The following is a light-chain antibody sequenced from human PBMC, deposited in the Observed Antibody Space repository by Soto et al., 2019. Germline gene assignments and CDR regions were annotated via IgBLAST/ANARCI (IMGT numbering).Light chain of an antibody. Sequence: QSALTQPASMSGSPGQSITISFTGTSSDVGSCNFVSWFHQHPDKAPKVRIFEATQRPSGVSSRFSGSRSGNTASLTISSRQEDDEDDYYCCSYSGDGTSVVFGTGTKLTVL. V-gene: IGLV2-23*01. CDR2: EAT. CDR1: SSDVGSCNF. J-gene: IGLJ1*01. CDR3: CSYSGDGTSVV.